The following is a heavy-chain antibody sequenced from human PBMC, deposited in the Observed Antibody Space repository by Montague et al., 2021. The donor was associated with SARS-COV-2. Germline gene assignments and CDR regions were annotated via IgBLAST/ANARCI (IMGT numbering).Heavy chain of an antibody. CDR3: ARGPITVTTFYYYYGMDV. Sequence: SETLSLTCAVYGGSFSGYYWSWIRQPPGKGLEWIGEINHSGSTNYNPSLKSRVTISVDTSKNQLSLKLSSVTAADTAVYYCARGPITVTTFYYYYGMDVWGQGTTVTVSS. J-gene: IGHJ6*02. CDR2: INHSGST. D-gene: IGHD4-17*01. V-gene: IGHV4-34*01. CDR1: GGSFSGYY.